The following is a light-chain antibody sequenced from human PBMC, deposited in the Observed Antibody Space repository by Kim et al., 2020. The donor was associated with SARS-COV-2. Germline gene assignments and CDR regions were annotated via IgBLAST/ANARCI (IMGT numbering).Light chain of an antibody. V-gene: IGKV3-20*01. Sequence: EIVLTQSPATLSLSPGERATLSCRASQSVSSSYLAWYQQKPGQAPRLLIYGASSRATGIPDRFSGSGSGTDFTLTISRLESEDFAVYYCQQYGSSPPRFTFGPGTKVDIK. J-gene: IGKJ3*01. CDR3: QQYGSSPPRFT. CDR1: QSVSSSY. CDR2: GAS.